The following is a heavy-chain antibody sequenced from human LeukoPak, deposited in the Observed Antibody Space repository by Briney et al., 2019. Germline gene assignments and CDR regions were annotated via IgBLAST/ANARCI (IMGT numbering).Heavy chain of an antibody. D-gene: IGHD3-10*01. Sequence: ASVKVSCKASGYTFTGYYMHWVRQAPGQGLEWMGRINPNSGGTNYAQKFQGRVTMTGDTSISTAYMELSRLRSDDTAVYYCARAYGSGSLGYYYYMDVWGKGTTVTVSS. CDR2: INPNSGGT. CDR3: ARAYGSGSLGYYYYMDV. V-gene: IGHV1-2*06. CDR1: GYTFTGYY. J-gene: IGHJ6*03.